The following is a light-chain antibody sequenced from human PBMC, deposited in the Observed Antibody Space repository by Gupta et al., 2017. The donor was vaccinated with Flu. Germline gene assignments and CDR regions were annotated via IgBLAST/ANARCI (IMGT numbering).Light chain of an antibody. CDR3: QQRSNWPRT. CDR1: QSVSSY. CDR2: DAS. J-gene: IGKJ1*01. V-gene: IGKV3-11*01. Sequence: PATLSLSPGERATLSCRASQSVSSYLAWYQQKPGQAPRLLIYDASNRATGIPARFSGSGSGTDFTLTISSLEPEDFAVYYCQQRSNWPRTFVQGTKVEIK.